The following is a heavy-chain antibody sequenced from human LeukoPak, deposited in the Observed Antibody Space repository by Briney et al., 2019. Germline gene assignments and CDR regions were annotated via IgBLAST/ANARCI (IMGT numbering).Heavy chain of an antibody. CDR2: ISAYNGNT. CDR3: ARDQARGVRGVIDY. V-gene: IGHV1-18*01. D-gene: IGHD3-10*01. J-gene: IGHJ4*02. Sequence: ISAYNGNTNYAQKLQGRVTMTTDTSTSTAYMELRSLRSDDTAVYYCARDQARGVRGVIDYWGQGTLVTVSS.